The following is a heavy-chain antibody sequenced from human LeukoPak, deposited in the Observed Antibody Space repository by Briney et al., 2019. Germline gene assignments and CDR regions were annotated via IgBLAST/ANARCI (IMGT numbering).Heavy chain of an antibody. CDR1: GFTFTDAW. J-gene: IGHJ6*02. CDR2: IKSKTAGGTT. Sequence: PGGSLRLSCAASGFTFTDAWMHWVRQAPGKGLEWVGRIKSKTAGGTTDYAALVQGRFSISRDDSKNMVYLQMSSLKTEDTAVYYCAQLLYDFWGQGTTVTVSS. CDR3: AQLLYDF. D-gene: IGHD2/OR15-2a*01. V-gene: IGHV3-15*01.